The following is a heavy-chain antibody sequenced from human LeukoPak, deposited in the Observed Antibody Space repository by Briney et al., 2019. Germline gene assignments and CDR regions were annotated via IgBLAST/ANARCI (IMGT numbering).Heavy chain of an antibody. V-gene: IGHV3-30*04. CDR3: AREGIVVVPAARNFDY. D-gene: IGHD2-2*01. CDR1: GFTFSSYA. J-gene: IGHJ4*02. Sequence: HPGGSLRLSCAASGFTFSSYAMHWVRQAPGKGLEWVAVISYDGSNKYYADSVKGRFTISRDNSKNTLYLQMNSLRAEDTAVYYCAREGIVVVPAARNFDYWGQGTLVTVSS. CDR2: ISYDGSNK.